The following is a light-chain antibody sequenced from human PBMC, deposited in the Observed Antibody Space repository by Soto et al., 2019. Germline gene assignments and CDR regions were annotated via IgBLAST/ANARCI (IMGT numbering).Light chain of an antibody. CDR3: QQYEIFPIT. V-gene: IGKV1-33*01. J-gene: IGKJ5*01. Sequence: DIQMTQSPSTVSASVGDRVRLTCRASQNIERWQAWYQQKPGKAPKLLIYDASNMETGVPSRFTGSGSGTDFTFTISSLQPEDIATYYCQQYEIFPITFGQGTRLEIK. CDR2: DAS. CDR1: QNIERW.